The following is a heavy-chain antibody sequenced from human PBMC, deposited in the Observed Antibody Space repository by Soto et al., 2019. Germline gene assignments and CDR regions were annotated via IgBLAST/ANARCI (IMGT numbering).Heavy chain of an antibody. Sequence: QVQLQESGPGLVKPSQTLSLTCTVSGVSISSGGYYWSWIRLHPGKGLVWIGDIYYSGSTYYNPSLNSRVTISVDTSENQISLKLSSVTAADTAVYYCARDVIYGSGSYHDYWGQGTLFTVSS. CDR3: ARDVIYGSGSYHDY. D-gene: IGHD3-10*01. J-gene: IGHJ4*02. CDR2: IYYSGST. CDR1: GVSISSGGYY. V-gene: IGHV4-31*03.